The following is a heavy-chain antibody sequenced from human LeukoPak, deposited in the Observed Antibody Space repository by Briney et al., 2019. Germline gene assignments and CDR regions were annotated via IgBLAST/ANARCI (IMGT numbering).Heavy chain of an antibody. Sequence: ASVKVSCKASGGTFSSYAISGVRQAPGQGLEWMGGIIPILGIANYAQKFQGRVTITADKSTSTAYMELSSLRSEDTAVYYCARVNFARYYCSSTSCYDYYYYGMDVWGQGTTVTVSS. V-gene: IGHV1-69*10. D-gene: IGHD2-2*01. CDR3: ARVNFARYYCSSTSCYDYYYYGMDV. CDR1: GGTFSSYA. J-gene: IGHJ6*02. CDR2: IIPILGIA.